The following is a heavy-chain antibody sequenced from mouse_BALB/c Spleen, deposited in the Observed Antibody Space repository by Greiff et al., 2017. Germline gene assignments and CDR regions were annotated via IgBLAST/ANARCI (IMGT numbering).Heavy chain of an antibody. CDR1: GYSFTGYY. Sequence: VQLQQSGPELVKPGASVKISCKASGYSFTGYYMHWVKQSHVKSLEWIGRINPYNGATSYNQNFKDKASLTVDKSSSTAYMELHSLTSEDSAVYYCARRDYGSSSYAMDYWGQGTSVTVSS. CDR3: ARRDYGSSSYAMDY. D-gene: IGHD1-1*01. CDR2: INPYNGAT. J-gene: IGHJ4*01. V-gene: IGHV1-31*01.